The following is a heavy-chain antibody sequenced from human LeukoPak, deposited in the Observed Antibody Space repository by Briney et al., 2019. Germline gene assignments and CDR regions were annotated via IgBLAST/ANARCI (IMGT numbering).Heavy chain of an antibody. V-gene: IGHV3-21*01. Sequence: GGSLRLSCAASGFTFSSYSMNWVRQAPGKGLEWVSSISSSSSYIYYADSVKGRFTISRDNAKNSLYLQMNSVRTEDTAVYFCAKDKNLLEGNWFDPWGQGTLVTVSS. CDR1: GFTFSSYS. D-gene: IGHD1-1*01. J-gene: IGHJ5*02. CDR2: ISSSSSYI. CDR3: AKDKNLLEGNWFDP.